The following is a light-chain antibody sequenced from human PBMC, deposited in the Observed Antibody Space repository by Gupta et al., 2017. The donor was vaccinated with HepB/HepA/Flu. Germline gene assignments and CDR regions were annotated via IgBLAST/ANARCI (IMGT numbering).Light chain of an antibody. J-gene: IGKJ4*01. V-gene: IGKV3-11*01. CDR2: DAS. CDR1: QNVSSY. Sequence: EIVLPQSPAPLSLSPGAGATRPCRTSQNVSSYLAWYQQKPGQATRLLICDASNRATGIPARCSGRGAGTDFTLTSSIQAPEDFADYYCQHRSNWLTFGGGTKVEIK. CDR3: QHRSNWLT.